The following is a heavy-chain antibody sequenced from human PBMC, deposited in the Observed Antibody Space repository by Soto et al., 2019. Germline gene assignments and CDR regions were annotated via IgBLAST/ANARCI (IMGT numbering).Heavy chain of an antibody. CDR1: GYTFTSYG. J-gene: IGHJ6*02. V-gene: IGHV1-18*01. CDR2: ISAYNGNT. CDR3: ARDDPPYCCYGMDV. Sequence: QVQLVQSGAEVKKPGASVKVSCKASGYTFTSYGISWVRQAPGQGLEWMGWISAYNGNTNYAQKLQGRVNKTTDTSKSTAYMELRSLRSDDTAVYYCARDDPPYCCYGMDVWGQGTTVTVSS.